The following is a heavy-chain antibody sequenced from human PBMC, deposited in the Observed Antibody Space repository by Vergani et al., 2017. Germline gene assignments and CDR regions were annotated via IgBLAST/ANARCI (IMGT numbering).Heavy chain of an antibody. CDR3: VKEKIDLGSYFFDS. V-gene: IGHV3-23*01. Sequence: EVHLLESGGGLIQPGGSLRISCAASGFTFDNYAMTWVRQAPGKGLQWVSDISGSGSSKFYEDSLKGRVTISRDNSKNTVFLQMHSLRAEDTAIYYCVKEKIDLGSYFFDSWGHGILVTVSS. D-gene: IGHD2/OR15-2a*01. CDR1: GFTFDNYA. CDR2: ISGSGSSK. J-gene: IGHJ4*01.